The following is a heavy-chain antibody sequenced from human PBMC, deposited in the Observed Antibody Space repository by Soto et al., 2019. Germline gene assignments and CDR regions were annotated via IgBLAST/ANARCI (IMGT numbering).Heavy chain of an antibody. J-gene: IGHJ3*02. D-gene: IGHD3-22*01. V-gene: IGHV4-31*03. Sequence: SETLSLTCSVSGDSISRIDYYWTWIRQHPEKGLEWIGNIYFRGNTYYSPSLESRLTISVDASKNQFSLKLTSVTAADTAVYYCARXGGSYDNGGYLIRGAFDIWVQGTMVTVS. CDR3: ARXGGSYDNGGYLIRGAFDI. CDR1: GDSISRIDYY. CDR2: IYFRGNT.